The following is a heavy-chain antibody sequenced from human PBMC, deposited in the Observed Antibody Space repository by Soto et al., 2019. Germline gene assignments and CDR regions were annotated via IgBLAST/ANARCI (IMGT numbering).Heavy chain of an antibody. V-gene: IGHV3-13*01. CDR2: IGTAGDI. CDR1: GFTFSSYD. Sequence: PGGSLRLSCAASGFTFSSYDMHWVRQATGKGLEWVSAIGTAGDIYYPGSVKGRFTISRENAKNSLYLQMNSLRAGDTAVYYCARAGMGTVTTKDLMSYYGMDVWGQGTTVTVSS. D-gene: IGHD4-17*01. CDR3: ARAGMGTVTTKDLMSYYGMDV. J-gene: IGHJ6*02.